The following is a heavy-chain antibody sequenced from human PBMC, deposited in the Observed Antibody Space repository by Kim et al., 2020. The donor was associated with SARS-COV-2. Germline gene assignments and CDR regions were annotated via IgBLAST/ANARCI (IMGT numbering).Heavy chain of an antibody. CDR3: ARDGYYDILTGPYYYYGMDV. CDR2: IYYSGST. CDR1: GGSISSYY. V-gene: IGHV4-59*01. Sequence: SETLSLTCTVSGGSISSYYWSWIRQPPGKGLEWIGYIYYSGSTNYNPSLKSRVTISVDTSKNQFSLKLSSVTAADTAVYYCARDGYYDILTGPYYYYGMDVWGQGTTVTVSS. J-gene: IGHJ6*02. D-gene: IGHD3-9*01.